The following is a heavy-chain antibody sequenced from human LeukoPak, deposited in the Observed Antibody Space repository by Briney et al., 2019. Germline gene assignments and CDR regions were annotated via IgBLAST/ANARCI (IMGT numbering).Heavy chain of an antibody. CDR2: IYYSGST. J-gene: IGHJ4*02. V-gene: IGHV4-59*01. D-gene: IGHD2-15*01. Sequence: SETLSLTCTVSGGSISSYYWSWIRQPPGKGLEWIGYIYYSGSTNYNPSLKSRVTISVDTSKNQFSLKLSSVTAADTVVYYCARDEGYCSGGSCSYFDYWGQGTLVTVSS. CDR3: ARDEGYCSGGSCSYFDY. CDR1: GGSISSYY.